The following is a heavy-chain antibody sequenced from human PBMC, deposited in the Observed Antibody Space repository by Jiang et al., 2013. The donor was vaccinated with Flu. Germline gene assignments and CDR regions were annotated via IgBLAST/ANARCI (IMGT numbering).Heavy chain of an antibody. CDR3: AVAMGVTALDY. CDR2: ISAYNGNT. Sequence: ISWVRQAPGQGLEWMGWISAYNGNTNYAQKLQGRVTMTTDTSTSTAYMELRSLRSDDTAVYYCAVAMGVTALDYWGQGTLVTVSS. D-gene: IGHD2-21*02. V-gene: IGHV1-18*01. J-gene: IGHJ4*02.